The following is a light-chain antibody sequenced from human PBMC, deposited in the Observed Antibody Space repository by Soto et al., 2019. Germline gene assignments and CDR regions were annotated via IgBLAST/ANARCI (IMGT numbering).Light chain of an antibody. Sequence: QSALTQPASVSGSPGQSITISCTGTSSNVGGYIYVSWYRQHPGKAPKPIIYEVSNRPSGVSNRFSGSKSGNTASLTISGLQAEDEADYYCSSYTSMTTLVFGTGTKLTVL. CDR2: EVS. CDR1: SSNVGGYIY. V-gene: IGLV2-14*01. J-gene: IGLJ1*01. CDR3: SSYTSMTTLV.